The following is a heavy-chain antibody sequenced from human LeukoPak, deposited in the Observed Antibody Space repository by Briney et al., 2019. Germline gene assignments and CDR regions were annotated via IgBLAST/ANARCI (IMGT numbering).Heavy chain of an antibody. D-gene: IGHD6-19*01. CDR2: IIPILGIA. CDR3: ARGKLMLIAVAGTGYYFDY. CDR1: GGTFSSYA. Sequence: SVKVSCKASGGTFSSYAISWVRQAPGQGLEWMGRIIPILGIANYAQKFQGRVTITADKSTSTAYMELSSLRSEDTAVYYCARGKLMLIAVAGTGYYFDYWGQGTLVTVSS. J-gene: IGHJ4*02. V-gene: IGHV1-69*04.